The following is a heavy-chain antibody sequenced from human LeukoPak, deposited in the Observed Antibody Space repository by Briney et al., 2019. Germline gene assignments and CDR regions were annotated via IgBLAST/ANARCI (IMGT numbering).Heavy chain of an antibody. Sequence: SETLSLTCSVSGYSFTSGHYWGWIRQPPGKGLEWIANIYHTGSAHYNPSLKSRVAISVDTSKNQFSLKLSSVTAADTAVYYCARYCTSTTCILRGFDYWGQGTLVTVSS. CDR3: ARYCTSTTCILRGFDY. CDR1: GYSFTSGHY. J-gene: IGHJ4*02. CDR2: IYHTGSA. V-gene: IGHV4-38-2*01. D-gene: IGHD2-2*01.